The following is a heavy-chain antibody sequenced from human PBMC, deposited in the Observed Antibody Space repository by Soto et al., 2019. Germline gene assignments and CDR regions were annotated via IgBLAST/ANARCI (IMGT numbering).Heavy chain of an antibody. Sequence: PSETLSLTCNVSGGCINTYYWSWIRQPPGKGLEWIGYVHYSGSTNYNPSLKGRVTISVDMSKNQFSLKLSSVTAADTAVYYCAREVVSHYYFDYWGQGTLVTVSS. CDR1: GGCINTYY. V-gene: IGHV4-59*01. J-gene: IGHJ4*02. CDR2: VHYSGST. D-gene: IGHD3-10*01. CDR3: AREVVSHYYFDY.